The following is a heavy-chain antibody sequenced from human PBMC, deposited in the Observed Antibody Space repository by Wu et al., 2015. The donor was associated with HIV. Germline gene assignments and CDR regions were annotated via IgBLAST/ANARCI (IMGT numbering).Heavy chain of an antibody. J-gene: IGHJ3*02. CDR1: GGTFSSYA. Sequence: QVQLVQSGAEVKKPGSSVKVSCKASGGTFSSYAISWVRQAPGQGLEWMGGIIPIFGTANFAQKFQGRVTITTDESTSTAYMELSSLRSEDTAVYYCARGKRFGELRGMAFDIWGQGTMVTVSS. D-gene: IGHD3-10*01. CDR3: ARGKRFGELRGMAFDI. CDR2: IIPIFGTA. V-gene: IGHV1-69*05.